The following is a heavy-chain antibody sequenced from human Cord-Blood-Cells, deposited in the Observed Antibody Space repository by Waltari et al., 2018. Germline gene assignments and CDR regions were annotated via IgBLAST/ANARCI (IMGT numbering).Heavy chain of an antibody. D-gene: IGHD2-15*01. V-gene: IGHV4-59*01. CDR2: T. J-gene: IGHJ3*02. Sequence: TTSNPSLQSRVTISVDTSKNQFSPKLSSVTAADTAVYYCARVEHCSGGSCYAVDIWGQGTMVTVSS. CDR3: ARVEHCSGGSCYAVDI.